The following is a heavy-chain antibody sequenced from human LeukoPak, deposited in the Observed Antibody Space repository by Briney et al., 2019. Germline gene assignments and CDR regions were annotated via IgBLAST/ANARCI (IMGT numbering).Heavy chain of an antibody. CDR3: ASCRDGYNFDY. J-gene: IGHJ4*02. D-gene: IGHD5-24*01. CDR2: INYIGST. Sequence: SETLSLTCSVSGGSVSSGNYFWGWIRQPPGKGLEWIGNINYIGSTAYNPSLKSRVTMSVDTSKNQFSLKMTSVTAADTAVYYCASCRDGYNFDYWGQGTLVTVSS. CDR1: GGSVSSGNYF. V-gene: IGHV4-39*01.